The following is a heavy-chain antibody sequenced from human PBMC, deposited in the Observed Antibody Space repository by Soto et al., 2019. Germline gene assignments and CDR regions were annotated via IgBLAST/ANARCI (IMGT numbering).Heavy chain of an antibody. CDR2: IYWDDDK. CDR1: GFSLTTSGVG. CDR3: AHRPIYGSGSHFDY. Sequence: QITLKESGPTLAKPTQTLTLTCTFSGFSLTTSGVGVGWIRQPPGKALEWLALIYWDDDKRYSPSLESRLTTXKXTXXNQVVLTMTNMDPVDTATYYCAHRPIYGSGSHFDYWGQGTLVTVSS. D-gene: IGHD3-10*01. J-gene: IGHJ4*02. V-gene: IGHV2-5*02.